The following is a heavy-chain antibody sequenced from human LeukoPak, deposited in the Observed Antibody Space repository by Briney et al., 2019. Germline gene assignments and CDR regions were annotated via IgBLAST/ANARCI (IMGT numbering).Heavy chain of an antibody. D-gene: IGHD3-9*01. CDR2: IFTSGWT. V-gene: IGHV4-4*09. J-gene: IGHJ5*02. CDR1: GGSISSYY. CDR3: ATSHDIKTAPYDL. Sequence: SETLSLTCTVSGGSISSYYWSWVRQSPGKGLDWIGYIFTSGWTDYNPSLKSRVTISVDTSKNQLSMELRFLTAADTGVYYCATSHDIKTAPYDLWGQGTLVTVSS.